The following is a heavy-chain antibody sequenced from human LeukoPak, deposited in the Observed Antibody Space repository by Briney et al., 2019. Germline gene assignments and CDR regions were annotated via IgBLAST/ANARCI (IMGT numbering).Heavy chain of an antibody. D-gene: IGHD1-26*01. J-gene: IGHJ4*02. CDR2: IYYSGST. CDR1: GGSISSYY. Sequence: VRPSETLSLTCTVSGGSISSYYWSWIRQPPGKGLEWIGYIYYSGSTNYNPSLKSRVTISVDTSKNQFSLKLSSVTAADTAVYYCARYSDWSGGPWDYWGQGTLVTVSS. CDR3: ARYSDWSGGPWDY. V-gene: IGHV4-59*08.